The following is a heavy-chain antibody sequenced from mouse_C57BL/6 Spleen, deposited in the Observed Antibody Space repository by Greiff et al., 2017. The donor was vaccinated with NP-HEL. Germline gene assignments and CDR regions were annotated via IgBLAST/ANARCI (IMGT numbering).Heavy chain of an antibody. Sequence: QVQLQQPGAELVKPGASVKLSCKASGYTFTSYWMHWVKQRPGQGLEWIGMIHPNSGSTNYNEKFKSKATLTVDKSSSTAYMQLSSLTSEDSAVYYCAHYYGSSPSFAYWGQGTLVTVSA. CDR3: AHYYGSSPSFAY. V-gene: IGHV1-64*01. J-gene: IGHJ3*01. D-gene: IGHD1-1*01. CDR2: IHPNSGST. CDR1: GYTFTSYW.